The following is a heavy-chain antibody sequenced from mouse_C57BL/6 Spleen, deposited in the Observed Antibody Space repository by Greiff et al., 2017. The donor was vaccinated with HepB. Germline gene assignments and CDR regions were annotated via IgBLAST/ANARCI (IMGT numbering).Heavy chain of an antibody. V-gene: IGHV1-42*01. CDR3: ARLYDGFDY. Sequence: VQLKQSGPELVKPGASVKISCKASGYSFTGYYMNWVKQSPEKSLEWIGEINPSTGGTTYNQKFKAKATLTVDKSSSTAYMQLKSLTSEDSAVYYCARLYDGFDYWGQGTTLTVSS. D-gene: IGHD2-3*01. CDR2: INPSTGGT. J-gene: IGHJ2*01. CDR1: GYSFTGYY.